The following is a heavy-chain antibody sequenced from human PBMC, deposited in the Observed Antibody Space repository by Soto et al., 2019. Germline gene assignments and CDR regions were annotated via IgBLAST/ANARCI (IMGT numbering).Heavy chain of an antibody. CDR3: AKAVDYYYYYGMDV. J-gene: IGHJ6*02. Sequence: GGSLRLSCAASGFTFRTYCMHWIRQAPGKGLEWVAVISYDGSNTYYADSVKGRFTISRDNSKNTLSLQMSSLCAEDTAVYYCAKAVDYYYYYGMDVWGQGSTVTVSS. CDR1: GFTFRTYC. D-gene: IGHD6-19*01. CDR2: ISYDGSNT. V-gene: IGHV3-30*18.